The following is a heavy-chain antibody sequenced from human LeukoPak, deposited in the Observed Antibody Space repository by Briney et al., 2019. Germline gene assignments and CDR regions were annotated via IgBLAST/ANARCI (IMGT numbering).Heavy chain of an antibody. CDR3: AKDGGSYYPYMDV. D-gene: IGHD1-26*01. J-gene: IGHJ6*03. CDR1: GFIFDDYA. V-gene: IGHV3-43D*03. CDR2: ISWDGGST. Sequence: RSGGSLRLSCAASGFIFDDYAMRWVRQAPGKGLEWVSLISWDGGSTYYADSGKGRFTISRDDRKNSLYLQMNSLTAEQPALSYCAKDGGSYYPYMDVWGKGTTVTVSS.